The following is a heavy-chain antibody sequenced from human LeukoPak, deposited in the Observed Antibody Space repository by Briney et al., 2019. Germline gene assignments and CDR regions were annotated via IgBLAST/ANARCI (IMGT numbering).Heavy chain of an antibody. D-gene: IGHD5-18*01. J-gene: IGHJ6*03. Sequence: SETLSLTCTVSGGSISSSSYYWGWIRQPPGKGLEWIGSIYYSGSTYYNPSLKSRVTISVDTSKNQLSLKLSSVTAADTAVYYCAGGYSYGSTYYYMDVWGKGTTVTISS. CDR2: IYYSGST. V-gene: IGHV4-39*07. CDR3: AGGYSYGSTYYYMDV. CDR1: GGSISSSSYY.